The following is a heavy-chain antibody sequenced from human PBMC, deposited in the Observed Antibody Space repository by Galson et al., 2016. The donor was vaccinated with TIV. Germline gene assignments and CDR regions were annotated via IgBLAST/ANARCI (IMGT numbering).Heavy chain of an antibody. D-gene: IGHD2-8*01. J-gene: IGHJ6*04. CDR3: ARQRCSKGFCYVLDG. Sequence: SETLSLTCTVSGGSISSSSYYWGWIRQPPGKGLEWIGSIYYSGNTYYNPSLKSRVSMSLDMSKNQFSLKLTSVTAADTAVYYCARQRCSKGFCYVLDGWGNGTTVIVSS. CDR1: GGSISSSSYY. V-gene: IGHV4-39*01. CDR2: IYYSGNT.